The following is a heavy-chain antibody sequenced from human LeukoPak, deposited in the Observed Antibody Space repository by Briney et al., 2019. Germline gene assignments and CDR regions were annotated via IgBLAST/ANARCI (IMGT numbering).Heavy chain of an antibody. V-gene: IGHV4-30-2*01. Sequence: SQTLSLTCAVSGDSIKNGAYTWSWIRQPPGKGLEWIGDIYHSGSTNYDPSLKSRVTLSVDMSKNQFSLNPSSVTAADTAVYWCARQRTVSTTRGFDIWGQGTMVTVSS. CDR3: ARQRTVSTTRGFDI. J-gene: IGHJ3*02. CDR2: IYHSGST. D-gene: IGHD5/OR15-5a*01. CDR1: GDSIKNGAYT.